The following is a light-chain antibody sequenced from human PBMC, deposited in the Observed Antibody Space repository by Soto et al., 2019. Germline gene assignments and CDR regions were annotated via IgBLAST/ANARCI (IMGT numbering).Light chain of an antibody. Sequence: DIQMTQSPSTLSAFVGDSVTITCRASQSIGSWLAWYQQKAGKATKLLIYKTSNLDSGVPSRYSDSGSGPECTLTISSLQPDDCATYYCQQYTSFPWTFGQGTKVEIK. CDR3: QQYTSFPWT. CDR2: KTS. V-gene: IGKV1-5*03. CDR1: QSIGSW. J-gene: IGKJ1*01.